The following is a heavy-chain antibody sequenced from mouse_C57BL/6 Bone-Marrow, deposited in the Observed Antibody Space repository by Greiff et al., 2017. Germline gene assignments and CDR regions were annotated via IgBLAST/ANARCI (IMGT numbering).Heavy chain of an antibody. V-gene: IGHV1-61*01. CDR1: GYTFTSYW. Sequence: QVQLKQPGAELVRPGSSVKLSCKASGYTFTSYWMDWVKQRPGQGLEWIGNIYPSDSETHYNQKFKDKATLTVDKSSSTAYMQLSSLTSEDSAVYYCARGELRLRPFAYWGQGTLVTVSA. D-gene: IGHD3-2*02. J-gene: IGHJ3*01. CDR3: ARGELRLRPFAY. CDR2: IYPSDSET.